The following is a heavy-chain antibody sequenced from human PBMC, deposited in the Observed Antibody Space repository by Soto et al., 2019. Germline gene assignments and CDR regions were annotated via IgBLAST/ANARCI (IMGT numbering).Heavy chain of an antibody. CDR1: GDSVYSKSAA. CDR2: TYYRSKWST. V-gene: IGHV6-1*01. CDR3: TRALRGSYDS. Sequence: SQTLSLNCVLSGDSVYSKSAAWNWIRQSPSRGLEWLGRTYYRSKWSTDYAVSMKSRIASNPDTAKNQFSLQLNSVTPEDTAVYYCTRALRGSYDSWGQVNLVTVSS. J-gene: IGHJ5*01. D-gene: IGHD1-26*01.